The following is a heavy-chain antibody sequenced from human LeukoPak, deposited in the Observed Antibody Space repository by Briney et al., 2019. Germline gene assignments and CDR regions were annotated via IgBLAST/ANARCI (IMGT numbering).Heavy chain of an antibody. D-gene: IGHD3-10*01. Sequence: GGSLRLSCAASGFTFSSYSMNWVRQAPGKGLEWVSSISSSSSYIYYADSVKGRFTISRDNAKNSLYLQMNSLRAEDTAVYYCARGDPLWFGELGFDYWGRGTLVTVSS. J-gene: IGHJ4*02. V-gene: IGHV3-21*01. CDR1: GFTFSSYS. CDR3: ARGDPLWFGELGFDY. CDR2: ISSSSSYI.